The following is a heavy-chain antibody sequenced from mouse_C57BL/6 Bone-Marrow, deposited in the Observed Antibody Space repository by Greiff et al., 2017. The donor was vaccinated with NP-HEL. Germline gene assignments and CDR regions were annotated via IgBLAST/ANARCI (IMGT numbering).Heavy chain of an antibody. D-gene: IGHD2-4*01. Sequence: VQLQQPGAELVKPGASVKLSCKASGYTFTSYWMHWVKQRPGQGLEWIGMIHPNSGSTNYNAKFKSKATLTVDKSSSTAYMQLSSLTSEDSAVDYCASKGYDYSYFDYWGQGTTLTVSS. V-gene: IGHV1-64*01. J-gene: IGHJ2*01. CDR1: GYTFTSYW. CDR3: ASKGYDYSYFDY. CDR2: IHPNSGST.